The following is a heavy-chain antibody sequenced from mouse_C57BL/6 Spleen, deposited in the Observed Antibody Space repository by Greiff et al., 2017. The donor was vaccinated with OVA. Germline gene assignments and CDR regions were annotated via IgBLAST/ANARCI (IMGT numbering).Heavy chain of an antibody. J-gene: IGHJ4*01. D-gene: IGHD3-3*01. V-gene: IGHV1-85*01. CDR1: GYTFTSYD. Sequence: LVESGAELVKPGASVKLSCKASGYTFTSYDINWVKQRPGQGLEWIGWIYPRGGSTKYNEKFKGKATLTVDTPSSTAYMELHSLTSEDSAVYFCARGDFYNAWEYWGQVISVTV. CDR2: IYPRGGST. CDR3: ARGDFYNAWEY.